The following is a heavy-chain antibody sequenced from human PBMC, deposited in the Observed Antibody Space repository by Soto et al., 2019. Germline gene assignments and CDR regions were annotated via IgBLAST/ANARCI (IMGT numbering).Heavy chain of an antibody. CDR3: ARGELSHKLDY. CDR1: GDSITVGGYY. J-gene: IGHJ4*02. D-gene: IGHD3-16*02. CDR2: IYYSGST. V-gene: IGHV4-31*03. Sequence: QVQLQESGPGLVKPSQTLSLTCTVSGDSITVGGYYWNWIRQHPGRGLEWIGYIYYSGSTYYNPSLKSRVTISLDTSENQFSLKLSSVTAADTAVYYCARGELSHKLDYWGQGTLVTVSS.